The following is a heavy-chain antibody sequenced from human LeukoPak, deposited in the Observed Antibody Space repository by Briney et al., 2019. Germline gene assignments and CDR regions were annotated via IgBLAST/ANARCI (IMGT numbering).Heavy chain of an antibody. Sequence: RGSLRLSCAASVVIFTNYWMDCGRETPGGRVGRVANIKQDGSANYYLASVSRLFTTSRDNAQHSFYLQMTSLRVEDTAVYYCARDVGASGSLDYWGQGTLVTVSS. J-gene: IGHJ4*02. CDR2: IKQDGSAN. CDR3: ARDVGASGSLDY. V-gene: IGHV3-7*03. CDR1: VVIFTNYW. D-gene: IGHD3-10*01.